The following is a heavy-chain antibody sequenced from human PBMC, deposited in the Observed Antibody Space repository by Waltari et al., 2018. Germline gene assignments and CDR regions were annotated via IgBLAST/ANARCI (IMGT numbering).Heavy chain of an antibody. Sequence: QVQLMQSGAEVKKPGSSVKVSCKASGGTFSSYAISWVRQAPGQGLEWMGRIIPIFGTANYAQKFQGRVTITADKSTSTAYMELSSLRSEDTAVYYCARELTDYYDSSGYYFDYWGQGTLVTVSS. CDR2: IIPIFGTA. CDR3: ARELTDYYDSSGYYFDY. CDR1: GGTFSSYA. D-gene: IGHD3-22*01. V-gene: IGHV1-69*08. J-gene: IGHJ4*02.